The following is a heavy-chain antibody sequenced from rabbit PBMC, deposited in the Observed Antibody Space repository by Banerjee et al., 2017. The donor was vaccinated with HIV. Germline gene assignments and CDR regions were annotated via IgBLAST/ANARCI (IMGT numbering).Heavy chain of an antibody. CDR3: ARNDDYGDYAFTL. J-gene: IGHJ4*01. Sequence: QEQLKESGGGLVQPGGSLTLTCTASGFSFSSSYYMCWVRQAPGKGPEWIACIYNGDGSTYYASWVNGRFTISRSTSLNTVTLQMTSLTAADTATYFCARNDDYGDYAFTLWGPGTLVTVS. V-gene: IGHV1S47*01. CDR2: IYNGDGST. D-gene: IGHD2-1*01. CDR1: GFSFSSSYY.